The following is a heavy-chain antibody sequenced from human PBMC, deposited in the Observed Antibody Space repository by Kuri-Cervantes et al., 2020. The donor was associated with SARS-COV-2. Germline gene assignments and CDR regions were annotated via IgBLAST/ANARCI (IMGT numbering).Heavy chain of an antibody. V-gene: IGHV3-30*03. CDR3: AGGYCSSTSCYDWVAFDS. J-gene: IGHJ3*02. CDR1: GFTFSSYS. Sequence: GESLKISCAASGFTFSSYSMNWVRQAPGKGLEWVAVISYDGSNKYYADSVKGRFTISRDNSKNTLYLQMNSLRAEDTAVYYCAGGYCSSTSCYDWVAFDSWGQGTMVTVSS. D-gene: IGHD2-2*01. CDR2: ISYDGSNK.